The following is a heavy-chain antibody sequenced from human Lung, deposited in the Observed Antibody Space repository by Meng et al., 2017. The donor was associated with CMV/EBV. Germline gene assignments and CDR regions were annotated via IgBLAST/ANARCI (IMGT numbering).Heavy chain of an antibody. Sequence: LXXTVSGGSISSSSYYWGWLRQPPGKGLEWIGSIYYSGSTYYNPSLKSRVTISVDTSKNQFSLKLSSVTAADTAVYYCARHAIRWGVLEWLHLDYWGQGTLVXVSS. D-gene: IGHD3-3*01. J-gene: IGHJ4*02. V-gene: IGHV4-39*01. CDR2: IYYSGST. CDR3: ARHAIRWGVLEWLHLDY. CDR1: GGSISSSSYY.